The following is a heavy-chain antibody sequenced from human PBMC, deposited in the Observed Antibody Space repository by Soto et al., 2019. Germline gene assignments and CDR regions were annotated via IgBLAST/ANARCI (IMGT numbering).Heavy chain of an antibody. V-gene: IGHV5-10-1*01. D-gene: IGHD3-22*01. CDR3: ARQYYDSSGPYQAFDI. CDR2: IDPSDSYT. J-gene: IGHJ3*02. CDR1: GYSFTSYW. Sequence: GESLKISCKGSGYSFTSYWISWVRQMPGKGLEWMGRIDPSDSYTNYSPSFQGHVTISADKSISTAYLQWSSLKASDTAMYYCARQYYDSSGPYQAFDIWGQGTMVTVSS.